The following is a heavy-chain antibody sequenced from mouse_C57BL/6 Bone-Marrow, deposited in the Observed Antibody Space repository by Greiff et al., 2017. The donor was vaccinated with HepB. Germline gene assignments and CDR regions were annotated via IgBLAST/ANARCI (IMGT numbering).Heavy chain of an antibody. V-gene: IGHV3-6*01. CDR2: ISYDGSN. Sequence: EVQLQESGPGLVKPSQSLSLTCSVTGYSITSGYYWNWIRQFPGNKLEWMGYISYDGSNNYNPSLKNRISITRDTSKNQFFLKLNSVTTEDTATYCGARKRASYSFADGGQGTTPTVSS. D-gene: IGHD6-1*01. CDR3: ARKRASYSFAD. J-gene: IGHJ2*01. CDR1: GYSITSGYY.